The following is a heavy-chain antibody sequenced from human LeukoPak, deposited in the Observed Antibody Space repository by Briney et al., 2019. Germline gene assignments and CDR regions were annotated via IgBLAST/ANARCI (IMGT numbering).Heavy chain of an antibody. J-gene: IGHJ4*02. D-gene: IGHD3-3*01. V-gene: IGHV5-51*01. CDR2: IYPSNSDT. CDR3: ARRYTIFGVVTIRY. Sequence: GESLQLYGKGFGYNFTSYWIAWVRQMPGKGLEWMGLIYPSNSDTKYSPSFQGQVTISADKSISPAYLQWSNLKASDTAMYYCARRYTIFGVVTIRYLGQGTLVTVSS. CDR1: GYNFTSYW.